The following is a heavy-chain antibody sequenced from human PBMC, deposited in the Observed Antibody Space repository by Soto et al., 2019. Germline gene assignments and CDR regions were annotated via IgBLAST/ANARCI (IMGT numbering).Heavy chain of an antibody. V-gene: IGHV4-39*01. D-gene: IGHD5-12*01. CDR2: IYYSGST. CDR1: GGSISSRSYY. J-gene: IGHJ4*02. CDR3: ARRPARGYSGYDLS. Sequence: SETLSLSCTVSGGSISSRSYYWGLIRQPPGKGLEWIGSIYYSGSTYYNPSLKSRVTISVDTSKNQFSLKLSSVTAADTAVYYCARRPARGYSGYDLSWGQGTLVTVSS.